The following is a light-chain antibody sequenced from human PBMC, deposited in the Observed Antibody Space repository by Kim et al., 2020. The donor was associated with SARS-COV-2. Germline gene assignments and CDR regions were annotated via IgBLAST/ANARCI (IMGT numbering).Light chain of an antibody. CDR1: SSNVGGYNY. Sequence: GQSVTISCTGTSSNVGGYNYVSWYQRHPGKATTLMFYEVSKRPSGVPNRFSGSKSGNTASLTVSGLQAEDEADYYCSSYAGSNNLVFGGGTQLTVL. V-gene: IGLV2-8*01. CDR2: EVS. J-gene: IGLJ2*01. CDR3: SSYAGSNNLV.